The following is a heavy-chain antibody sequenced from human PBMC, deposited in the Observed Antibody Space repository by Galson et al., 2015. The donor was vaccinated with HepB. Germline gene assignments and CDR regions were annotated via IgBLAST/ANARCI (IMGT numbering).Heavy chain of an antibody. CDR3: AKASDYDFWSGYVDY. CDR2: ISWNSGSI. V-gene: IGHV3-9*01. D-gene: IGHD3-3*01. CDR1: GFTFDDYA. J-gene: IGHJ4*02. Sequence: SLRLSCAASGFTFDDYATHWVRQAPGKGLEWVSGISWNSGSIGYADSVKGRFTISRDNAKNSLYLQMNSLRAEDTALYYCAKASDYDFWSGYVDYWGQGTLVTVSS.